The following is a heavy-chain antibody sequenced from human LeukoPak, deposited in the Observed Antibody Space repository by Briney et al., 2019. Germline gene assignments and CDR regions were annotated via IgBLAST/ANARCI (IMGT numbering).Heavy chain of an antibody. J-gene: IGHJ4*02. CDR2: IIPIFGTA. V-gene: IGHV1-69*13. Sequence: ASVKVSCKASGGTFSSYAISWVRQAPGQELEWMGGIIPIFGTANYAQKFQGRVTITADESTSTAYMELSSLRSEDTAVYYCAGDQGRSGYDFPHTFDYWGQGTLVTVSS. CDR1: GGTFSSYA. D-gene: IGHD5-12*01. CDR3: AGDQGRSGYDFPHTFDY.